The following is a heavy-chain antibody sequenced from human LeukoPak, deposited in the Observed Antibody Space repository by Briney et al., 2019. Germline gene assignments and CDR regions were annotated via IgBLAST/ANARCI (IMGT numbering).Heavy chain of an antibody. CDR1: GYTFSNYH. V-gene: IGHV1-46*01. J-gene: IGHJ4*02. CDR2: INPPGDSA. D-gene: IGHD6-13*01. Sequence: ASVKVSCKASGYTFSNYHMHWVRQAPGQGLEWMGIINPPGDSATYAQRFHGRVVMTRDTSTSTVYMELRSLTSDDTAVYYCARGGSSTWEFDYWGQGTLVTVSS. CDR3: ARGGSSTWEFDY.